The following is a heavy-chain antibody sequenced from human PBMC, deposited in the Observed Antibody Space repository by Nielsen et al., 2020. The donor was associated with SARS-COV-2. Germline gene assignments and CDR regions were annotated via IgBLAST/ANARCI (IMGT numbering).Heavy chain of an antibody. CDR1: GFTFDDYA. CDR3: AKDWYSGSYTPPD. CDR2: IRFDGSNK. V-gene: IGHV3-30*02. D-gene: IGHD1-26*01. Sequence: GESLKISCAASGFTFDDYAMHWVRQAPGKGLEWVAFIRFDGSNKYYADSVKGRFTISRDNSKNTLYLQMNSLRAEDTAVYYCAKDWYSGSYTPPDWGQGTLVTVSS. J-gene: IGHJ4*02.